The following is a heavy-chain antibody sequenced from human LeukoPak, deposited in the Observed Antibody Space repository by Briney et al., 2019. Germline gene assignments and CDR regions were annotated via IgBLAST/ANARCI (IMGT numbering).Heavy chain of an antibody. CDR1: GGSFSDYY. CDR2: INHSGTT. J-gene: IGHJ6*04. Sequence: PSETLSLTCAVYGGSFSDYYWNWIRQSPGKGLEWIGEINHSGTTNYNPSLKSRGTISVDTSKNQFSLRLSSVTAADTAIYHCARGLRLPSRSTPAVPHVWSKGTTVTVSA. V-gene: IGHV4-34*01. CDR3: ARGLRLPSRSTPAVPHV. D-gene: IGHD6-19*01.